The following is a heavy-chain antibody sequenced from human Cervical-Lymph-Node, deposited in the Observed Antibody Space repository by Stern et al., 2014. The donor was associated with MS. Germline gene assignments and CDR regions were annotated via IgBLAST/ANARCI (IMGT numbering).Heavy chain of an antibody. Sequence: EMQLVESGGGLVQPGGSLRLSCVASGFSFSDHWMRWVRQAPGKGLEWVANIKQDGGEMGYVASVKGRFTISRDNARTSLYLQMNTLRAEDTAVYYCARDQGGSGDYGMDVWGHGTTVTVSS. J-gene: IGHJ6*02. CDR2: IKQDGGEM. CDR1: GFSFSDHW. D-gene: IGHD3-10*01. CDR3: ARDQGGSGDYGMDV. V-gene: IGHV3-7*01.